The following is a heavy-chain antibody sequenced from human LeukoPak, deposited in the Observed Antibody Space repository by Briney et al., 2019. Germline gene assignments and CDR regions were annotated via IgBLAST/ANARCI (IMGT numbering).Heavy chain of an antibody. J-gene: IGHJ4*02. V-gene: IGHV5-51*01. Sequence: GESLQISCKGSGYSFTNYWIGWVRQMPGKGLEWMGIIYPGDSDTRYSPSFQGQVTISADKSISTAYLQWSSLKASDTAMYYCARRDCSSDSCPFDYWGQGTLVTVSS. CDR2: IYPGDSDT. CDR1: GYSFTNYW. D-gene: IGHD2-2*01. CDR3: ARRDCSSDSCPFDY.